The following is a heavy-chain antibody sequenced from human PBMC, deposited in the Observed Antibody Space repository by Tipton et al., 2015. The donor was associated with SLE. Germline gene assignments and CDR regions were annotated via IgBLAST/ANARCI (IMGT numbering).Heavy chain of an antibody. CDR1: GFIFSTYG. Sequence: SGFIFSTYGMHWVRQAPGKGLEWVSSISSSSSYIYYADSVKGRFTISRDNAKSSLYLQMNSLRAEDTAVYYCAKDEQQLHFDYWGQGTLVTVSS. D-gene: IGHD6-13*01. V-gene: IGHV3-21*04. CDR3: AKDEQQLHFDY. CDR2: ISSSSSYI. J-gene: IGHJ4*02.